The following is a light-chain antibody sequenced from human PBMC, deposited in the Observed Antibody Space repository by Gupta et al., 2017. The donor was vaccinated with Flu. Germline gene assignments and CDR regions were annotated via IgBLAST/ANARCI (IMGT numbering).Light chain of an antibody. CDR3: QQYDA. J-gene: IGKJ3*01. CDR2: DAS. Sequence: DIQMTQSPASLSAFVGDRVTITCQASQEINNKLNWYQQKPGKAPKLLIYDASNLETGVPSRFSGSGSGTDFTFTISSLQPEDIATYYCQQYDAFGPGTKVDIK. V-gene: IGKV1-33*01. CDR1: QEINNK.